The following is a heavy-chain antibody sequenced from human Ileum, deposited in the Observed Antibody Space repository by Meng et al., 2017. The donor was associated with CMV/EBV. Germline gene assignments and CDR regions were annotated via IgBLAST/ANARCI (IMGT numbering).Heavy chain of an antibody. V-gene: IGHV1-8*01. J-gene: IGHJ3*02. CDR3: ARGYYYYDSRADI. CDR2: MNSNSGNT. Sequence: ASVKVSCKASGYTFINHDINWVRQAAGQGLEWMGWMNSNSGNTGYAQKFQGRVTLTRNTSITTAYMELSSLRSEDTAVYYCARGYYYYDSRADIWGQGTMVTVSS. CDR1: GYTFINHD. D-gene: IGHD3-22*01.